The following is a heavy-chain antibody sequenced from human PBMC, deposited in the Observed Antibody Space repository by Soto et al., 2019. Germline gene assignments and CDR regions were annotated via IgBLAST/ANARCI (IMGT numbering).Heavy chain of an antibody. D-gene: IGHD6-19*01. J-gene: IGHJ6*02. CDR3: ARDRCSGCYYYFHGMDV. V-gene: IGHV3-30*03. CDR1: GFTFSSFG. CDR2: ISYDGSGR. Sequence: GGSLRLSCAASGFTFSSFGFHWVRQAPGKGLEWVAVISYDGSGRYYADSVKGRFTISRDNSENTLYLQMNSLRVEDTALYYCARDRCSGCYYYFHGMDVWGQGTTVTVSS.